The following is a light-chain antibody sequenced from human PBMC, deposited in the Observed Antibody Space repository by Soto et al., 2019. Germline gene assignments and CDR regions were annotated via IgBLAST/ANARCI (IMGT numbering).Light chain of an antibody. CDR3: QQYCSSPWT. V-gene: IGKV3-20*01. J-gene: IGKJ1*01. CDR1: QSVSSSY. CDR2: GAS. Sequence: EIVLTQSPGTLSLSPGERATLSCRASQSVSSSYLTWYQQKPGQAPRPLIYGASSSAIGTPDRFSGSGSGTDFPLTISRLEPEDFAVYYCQQYCSSPWTFGQVTKVEIK.